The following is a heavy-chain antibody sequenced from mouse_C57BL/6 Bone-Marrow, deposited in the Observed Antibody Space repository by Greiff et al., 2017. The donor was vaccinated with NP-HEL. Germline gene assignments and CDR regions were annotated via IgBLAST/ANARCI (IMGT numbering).Heavy chain of an antibody. CDR1: GFNIKDDY. D-gene: IGHD1-1*01. CDR3: TTGGSSPYAMDY. V-gene: IGHV14-4*01. J-gene: IGHJ4*01. Sequence: VQLQQSGAELVRPGASVKLSCTVSGFNIKDDYMHWVKQRPEQGLEWLGWIDPENGDTEYASKFQGKATITADTSSNTAYLQLSSLTSEDTAVYYCTTGGSSPYAMDYWGQGTSVTVSS. CDR2: IDPENGDT.